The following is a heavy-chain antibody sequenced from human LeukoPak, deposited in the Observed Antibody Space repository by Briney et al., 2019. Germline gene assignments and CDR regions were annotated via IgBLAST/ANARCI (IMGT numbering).Heavy chain of an antibody. Sequence: SETLSLTCAVYGGSFSADFWTWIRQPPGKGLEWIGEINHSGSTNYNPSPRSRVTTSIDTSRNQFSLNLNSVTAADTAVYYCARRRGGGDSSGYYYDFFDYWGQGILVTVSS. J-gene: IGHJ4*02. CDR2: INHSGST. CDR3: ARRRGGGDSSGYYYDFFDY. D-gene: IGHD3-22*01. CDR1: GGSFSADF. V-gene: IGHV4-34*01.